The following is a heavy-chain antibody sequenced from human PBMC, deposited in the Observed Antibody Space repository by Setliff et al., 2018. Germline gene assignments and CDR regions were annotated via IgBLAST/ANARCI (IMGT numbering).Heavy chain of an antibody. CDR1: GFTFSNYY. CDR3: ARSGYGSGSYYKVDY. D-gene: IGHD3-10*01. Sequence: GSLRLSCAASGFTFSNYYMTWIRQPPGKGLEWIGSIYYSGSTYYNPSLKSRVTISVDTSKNQFSLKLSSVTAADTAVYYCARSGYGSGSYYKVDYWGQGTLVTVSS. V-gene: IGHV4-39*01. CDR2: IYYSGST. J-gene: IGHJ4*02.